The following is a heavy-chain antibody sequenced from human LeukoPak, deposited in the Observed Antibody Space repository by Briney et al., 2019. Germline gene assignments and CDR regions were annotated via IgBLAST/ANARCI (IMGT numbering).Heavy chain of an antibody. CDR1: GFIFNNYW. V-gene: IGHV3-7*01. CDR2: LKEDGSEI. D-gene: IGHD3-10*01. Sequence: GGSLRLSCAASGFIFNNYWMTWVRQTPGKGLEFVANLKEDGSEIFYLDSVKGRFTISRDNAKNSLYLQMNSLRVEDTAVYYCGRSPDGVDNWGQGTLVTVSS. CDR3: GRSPDGVDN. J-gene: IGHJ4*02.